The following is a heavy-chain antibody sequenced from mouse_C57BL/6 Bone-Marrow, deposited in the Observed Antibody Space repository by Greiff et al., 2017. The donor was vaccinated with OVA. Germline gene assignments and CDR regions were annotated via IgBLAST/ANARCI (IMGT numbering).Heavy chain of an antibody. CDR3: TTFYGSSYERAMDY. Sequence: VQLQQSGAELVRPGASVKLSCTASGFNIKDDYMHWVKQRPEQGLEWIGWIDPENGDTAYASKFPGKATITADPSSNTAYLQLSSLTSEDTAVYYCTTFYGSSYERAMDYWGQGTSVTVSS. D-gene: IGHD1-1*01. CDR2: IDPENGDT. V-gene: IGHV14-4*01. CDR1: GFNIKDDY. J-gene: IGHJ4*01.